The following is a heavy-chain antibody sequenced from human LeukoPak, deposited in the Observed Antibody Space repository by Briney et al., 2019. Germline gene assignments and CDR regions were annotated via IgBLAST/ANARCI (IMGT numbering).Heavy chain of an antibody. CDR3: ARPRDGYNSRNDAFDI. Sequence: GEPLKISCMASGYSFTSYWNCWVRQMPGKDLEWMGIIYPGDSDTRYSPSFQGQVTISADKSISTAYLQWSSLKASDTAMYYCARPRDGYNSRNDAFDIWGQGTMVTVSS. CDR1: GYSFTSYW. J-gene: IGHJ3*02. D-gene: IGHD5-24*01. V-gene: IGHV5-51*01. CDR2: IYPGDSDT.